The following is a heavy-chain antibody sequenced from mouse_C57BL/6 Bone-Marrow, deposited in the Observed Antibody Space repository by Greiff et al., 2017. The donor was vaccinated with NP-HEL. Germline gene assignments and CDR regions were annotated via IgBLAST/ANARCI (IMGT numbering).Heavy chain of an antibody. Sequence: QVQLQQPGAELVKPGAPVKLSCKASGYTFTSYWMHWVKQRPGQGLEWIGMIHPNSGSTNYNEKFKSKATLTVDKSSSTAYMQLSSLTSEDSAVYYCARLRLRRGFAYWGQGTLVTVSA. CDR3: ARLRLRRGFAY. CDR2: IHPNSGST. J-gene: IGHJ3*01. V-gene: IGHV1-64*01. CDR1: GYTFTSYW. D-gene: IGHD2-2*01.